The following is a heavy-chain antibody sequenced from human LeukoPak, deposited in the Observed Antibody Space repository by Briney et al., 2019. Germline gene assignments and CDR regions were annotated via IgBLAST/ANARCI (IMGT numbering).Heavy chain of an antibody. Sequence: GESLKISCKGSGYSFTSYWIGWVRQLPGKGLEWMGIIYPGDSDTRYSPSFQGQVTISADKSISTAYLQWSSLKASDTAMYYCARSRTFTFGGVIVPNWFDPWGQGTLVTVSS. V-gene: IGHV5-51*01. D-gene: IGHD3-16*02. CDR2: IYPGDSDT. CDR3: ARSRTFTFGGVIVPNWFDP. J-gene: IGHJ5*02. CDR1: GYSFTSYW.